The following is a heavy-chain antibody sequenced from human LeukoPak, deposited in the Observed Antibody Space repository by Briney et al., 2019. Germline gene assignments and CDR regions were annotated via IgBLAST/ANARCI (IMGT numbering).Heavy chain of an antibody. D-gene: IGHD3-22*01. J-gene: IGHJ4*02. CDR3: ARGPTNLYYYDSSGYLFDY. CDR1: GYTFTSYG. V-gene: IGHV1-18*01. CDR2: ISAYNGNT. Sequence: ASVNVSCKASGYTFTSYGISWVRQAPGQGLEWMGWISAYNGNTNYAQKLQGRVTMTTDTSTSTAYMELRSLRSDDTAVYYCARGPTNLYYYDSSGYLFDYWGQGTLVTVSS.